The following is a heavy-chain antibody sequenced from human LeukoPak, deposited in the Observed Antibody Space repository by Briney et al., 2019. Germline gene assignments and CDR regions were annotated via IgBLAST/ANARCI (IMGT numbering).Heavy chain of an antibody. J-gene: IGHJ4*02. V-gene: IGHV4-59*12. CDR3: ARGKYYYDSSGYSWYFDY. D-gene: IGHD3-22*01. Sequence: PSETLSLTCTVSGGSISSYYWSWIRQPPGKGLEWIGYIYYSGSTNYNPSLKSRVTISVDTSKNQFSLKLSSVTAADTAVYYCARGKYYYDSSGYSWYFDYWGQGTLVTVSS. CDR1: GGSISSYY. CDR2: IYYSGST.